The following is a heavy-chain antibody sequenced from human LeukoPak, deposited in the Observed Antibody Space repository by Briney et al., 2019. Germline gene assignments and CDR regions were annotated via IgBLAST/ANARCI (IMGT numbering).Heavy chain of an antibody. CDR2: INPNSGGT. V-gene: IGHV1-2*02. CDR1: GYTFTGYY. J-gene: IGHJ4*02. D-gene: IGHD3-16*02. CDR3: ARVEEMITFGGVIDSFDY. Sequence: PSASVKVSCKASGYTFTGYYMHWVRQAPGQGLDWMGWINPNSGGTNYAQKFQGRVTMTRDTSISTAYMELSRLRSDDTAVYYCARVEEMITFGGVIDSFDYWGQGTLVTVSS.